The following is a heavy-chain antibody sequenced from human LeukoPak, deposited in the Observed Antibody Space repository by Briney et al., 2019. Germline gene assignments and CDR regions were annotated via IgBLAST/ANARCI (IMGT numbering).Heavy chain of an antibody. J-gene: IGHJ4*02. D-gene: IGHD3-10*01. CDR1: GYTFTSYD. CDR3: ARALWSTGGPIDY. V-gene: IGHV1-8*01. CDR2: MNPNSGNT. Sequence: ASVKVSCKASGYTFTSYDINWVRQATGQGLEWMGWMNPNSGNTGYAQKFQGRVTITRNTSISTAYMELSSLRSEDTALYYCARALWSTGGPIDYWGQGTLVTVSS.